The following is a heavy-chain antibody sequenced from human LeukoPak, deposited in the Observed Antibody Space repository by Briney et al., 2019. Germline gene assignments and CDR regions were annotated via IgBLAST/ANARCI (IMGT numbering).Heavy chain of an antibody. Sequence: PGGSLRLSCAASGFTFSSYSMNWVRQAPGKGLEWVSYISSSSSTIYYADSVKGRLTISRDNAKNSLYLQMNSLRAEDTAVYYCARLHYCSSTSCSPTRFDYWGQGTLVTVSS. CDR1: GFTFSSYS. CDR3: ARLHYCSSTSCSPTRFDY. CDR2: ISSSSSTI. J-gene: IGHJ4*02. V-gene: IGHV3-48*01. D-gene: IGHD2-2*01.